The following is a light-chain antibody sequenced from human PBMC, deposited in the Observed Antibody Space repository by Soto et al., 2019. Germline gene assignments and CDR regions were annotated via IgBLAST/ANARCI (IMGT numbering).Light chain of an antibody. CDR2: AAS. V-gene: IGKV1-39*01. J-gene: IGKJ5*01. CDR1: WITCKC. Sequence: DIQMTQSPSSVCESXGDRVTIRCRTRWITCKCLHWYQQKPGRAPKLXXYAASSLQTGGPSSFSGSGSATDFTRTISSLQPEDFATFYGQQSYSTPITFGQGTRLEIK. CDR3: QQSYSTPIT.